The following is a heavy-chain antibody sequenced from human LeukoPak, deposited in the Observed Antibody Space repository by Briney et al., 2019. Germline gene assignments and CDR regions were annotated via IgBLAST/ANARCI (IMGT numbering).Heavy chain of an antibody. J-gene: IGHJ4*02. CDR2: ISSSSSYI. CDR1: GFTFSSYS. Sequence: PGGSLRLSCAASGFTFSSYSTNWVRQAPGKGLEWVSSISSSSSYIYYADSVKGRFTISRDNAKNSLYLQMNSLRAEDTAVYYCARDPVWTVTIAYWGQGTLATVSS. CDR3: ARDPVWTVTIAY. V-gene: IGHV3-21*01. D-gene: IGHD4-11*01.